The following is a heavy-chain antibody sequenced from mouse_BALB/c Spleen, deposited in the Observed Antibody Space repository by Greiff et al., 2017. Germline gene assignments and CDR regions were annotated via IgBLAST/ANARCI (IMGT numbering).Heavy chain of an antibody. CDR2: INPYNGDT. V-gene: IGHV1-20*02. CDR3: ARSMITTEAMDY. J-gene: IGHJ4*01. Sequence: DVQLQESGPELVKPGASVNISCKASGYSFTGYFMNWVMQSHGKSLEWIGRINPYNGDTFYNQKFKGKATLTVDKSSSTAHMELRSLASEDSAVYYCARSMITTEAMDYWGQGTSVTVSS. CDR1: GYSFTGYF. D-gene: IGHD2-4*01.